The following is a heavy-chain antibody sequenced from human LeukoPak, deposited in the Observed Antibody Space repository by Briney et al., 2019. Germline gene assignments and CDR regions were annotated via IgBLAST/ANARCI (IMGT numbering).Heavy chain of an antibody. V-gene: IGHV3-66*01. CDR2: IYSGGST. D-gene: IGHD3-22*01. CDR1: GFTFRSYS. CDR3: ARDPGYYYDSSV. J-gene: IGHJ6*02. Sequence: PGGSLRLSCAASGFTFRSYSMSWVRQAPGKGLEWVSVIYSGGSTYYADSVKGRFTISRDNSKNTLYLQMNSLRAEDTAVYYCARDPGYYYDSSVWGQGTTVTVSS.